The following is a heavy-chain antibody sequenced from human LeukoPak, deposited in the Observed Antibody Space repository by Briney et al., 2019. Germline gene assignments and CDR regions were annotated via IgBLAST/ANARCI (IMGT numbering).Heavy chain of an antibody. V-gene: IGHV4-31*03. CDR1: GGSISSGGYY. D-gene: IGHD2-2*01. J-gene: IGHJ6*03. CDR2: IYTSGST. Sequence: SQTLSLTCTVSGGSISSGGYYWSWIRQHPGKGLEWIGYIYTSGSTNYNPSLKSRVTMSVDTSKNQFSLKLSSVTAADTAVYYCARDLVVPAVYYYYYYMDVWGKGTTVTVSS. CDR3: ARDLVVPAVYYYYYYMDV.